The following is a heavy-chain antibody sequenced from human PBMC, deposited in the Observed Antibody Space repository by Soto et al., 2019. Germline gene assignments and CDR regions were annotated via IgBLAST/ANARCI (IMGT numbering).Heavy chain of an antibody. CDR3: ARVYCGGDCYSGIKYFQH. CDR1: GGSISSYY. Sequence: PSETLSLTCTVSGGSISSYYWSWIRQPPGKGLEWIGYIYYSGSTNYNPSLKSRVTISVDTSKNQFSLKLSSVTAADTAVYYCARVYCGGDCYSGIKYFQHWGQGTLVTVSS. V-gene: IGHV4-59*01. CDR2: IYYSGST. J-gene: IGHJ1*01. D-gene: IGHD2-21*02.